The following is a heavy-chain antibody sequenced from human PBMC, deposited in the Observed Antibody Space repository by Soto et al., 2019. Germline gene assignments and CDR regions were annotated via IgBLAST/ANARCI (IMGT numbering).Heavy chain of an antibody. CDR2: VSADSGKT. V-gene: IGHV1-18*01. CDR3: ARDPPYSVFWGGFMEPFSYNMAV. CDR1: GYSFSSYG. J-gene: IGHJ6*04. D-gene: IGHD3-16*01. Sequence: QVQLVQSGGEVKRPGASMKVSCQASGYSFSSYGVSWVRQAPGQGLQWLGWVSADSGKTKYAQILQGRLTLTTEPPTNTAYMDGGSWNSDARALYYCARDPPYSVFWGGFMEPFSYNMAVGGKGTTVIVPS.